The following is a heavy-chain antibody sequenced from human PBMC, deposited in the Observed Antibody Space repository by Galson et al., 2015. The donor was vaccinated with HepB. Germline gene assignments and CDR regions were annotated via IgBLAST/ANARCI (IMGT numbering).Heavy chain of an antibody. CDR1: GFTLSSYA. Sequence: SLRLSCAASGFTLSSYAMNWVRQAPGKGLEWVSTITASGGNTYYADSVEGRFTISRDNSKSTLYLQMNSLRAEDTAVYYCATRGMRFPFDSWGQGTLVTVSS. V-gene: IGHV3-23*01. J-gene: IGHJ4*02. CDR2: ITASGGNT. CDR3: ATRGMRFPFDS. D-gene: IGHD1-14*01.